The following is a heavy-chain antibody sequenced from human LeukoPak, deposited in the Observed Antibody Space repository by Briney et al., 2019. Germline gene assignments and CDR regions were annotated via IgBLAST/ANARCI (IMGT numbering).Heavy chain of an antibody. CDR1: GFPVNKYE. V-gene: IGHV3-48*03. D-gene: IGHD2-21*02. CDR2: VDAGATST. Sequence: PGGSLRLSCAASGFPVNKYEIHWVRQAPGKGLEWISYVDAGATSTNYADSVWGRFTLSRDNAQNSVHLQMNSLRDEDTAVYYCVRGRLLRSTKYFDSWGKGTTVTVSS. J-gene: IGHJ6*04. CDR3: VRGRLLRSTKYFDS.